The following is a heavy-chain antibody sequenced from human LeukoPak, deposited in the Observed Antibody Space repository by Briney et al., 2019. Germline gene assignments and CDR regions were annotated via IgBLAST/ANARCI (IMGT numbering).Heavy chain of an antibody. D-gene: IGHD2-15*01. CDR1: GYTFTGYY. CDR2: INPNSGGT. J-gene: IGHJ4*02. CDR3: ARVLAATRIYYFDY. Sequence: ASVKVSCKASGYTFTGYYMHWVRQAPGQGLEWMGWINPNSGGTNYAQKFQGRVTMTRDTSISTAYMELSRLRSDDTAVYYCARVLAATRIYYFDYWGQGTLVTVSS. V-gene: IGHV1-2*02.